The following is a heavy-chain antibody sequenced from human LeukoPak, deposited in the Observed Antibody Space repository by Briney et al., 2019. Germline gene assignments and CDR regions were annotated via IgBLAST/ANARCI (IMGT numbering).Heavy chain of an antibody. Sequence: ASVKVSCKASGYTFTGYYMHWVRQAPGQGLEWMGWMNPNSGNTGYAQKFQGRVTMTRNTSISTAYMELSRLRSDDTAVYYCAQDYYDSSGYYYWGQGTLVTVSS. CDR3: AQDYYDSSGYYY. J-gene: IGHJ4*02. CDR1: GYTFTGYY. V-gene: IGHV1-2*02. D-gene: IGHD3-22*01. CDR2: MNPNSGNT.